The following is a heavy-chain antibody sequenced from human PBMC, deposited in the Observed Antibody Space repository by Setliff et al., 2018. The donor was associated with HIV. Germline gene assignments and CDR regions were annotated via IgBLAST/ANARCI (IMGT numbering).Heavy chain of an antibody. Sequence: SETLSLTCTVSGDFFSSDYYWGWIRQPPGKGLEWIGHIYTSGSTNYNPSLKSRVTISVDTSKNQFSLKLSSVTAADTAVYYCATLSGATTYFDYWGQGTLVTVSS. J-gene: IGHJ4*02. CDR3: ATLSGATTYFDY. CDR1: GDFFSSDYY. V-gene: IGHV4-38-2*02. D-gene: IGHD1-26*01. CDR2: IYTSGST.